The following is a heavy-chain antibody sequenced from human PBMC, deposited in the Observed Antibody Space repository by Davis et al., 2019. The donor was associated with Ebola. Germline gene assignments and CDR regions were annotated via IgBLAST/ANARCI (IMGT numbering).Heavy chain of an antibody. V-gene: IGHV4-34*01. D-gene: IGHD3-10*01. Sequence: PSETLSLTCAVSGGSFSNYYWSWIRQPPGKGLEWIGEINHSGSTNYKLSLKSRVTVSADTSKNQFSLNLSSVTAADTAVYYCARGGTWPTLLDVWGQGTTVTVSS. CDR1: GGSFSNYY. CDR2: INHSGST. J-gene: IGHJ6*02. CDR3: ARGGTWPTLLDV.